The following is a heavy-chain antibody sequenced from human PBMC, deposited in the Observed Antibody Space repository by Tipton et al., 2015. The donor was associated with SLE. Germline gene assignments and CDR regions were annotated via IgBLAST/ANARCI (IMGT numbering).Heavy chain of an antibody. Sequence: LRLSCTVSGYSISSGYYWGWIRQPPGKGLEWIGSIYHSGSTYYNPSLKSRVTISVDTSKNQFSLKLSSVTAADTAVYYCARDGGPVIAAVDQGFDYWGQGTLVTVSS. CDR2: IYHSGST. CDR1: GYSISSGYY. J-gene: IGHJ4*02. D-gene: IGHD6-13*01. V-gene: IGHV4-38-2*02. CDR3: ARDGGPVIAAVDQGFDY.